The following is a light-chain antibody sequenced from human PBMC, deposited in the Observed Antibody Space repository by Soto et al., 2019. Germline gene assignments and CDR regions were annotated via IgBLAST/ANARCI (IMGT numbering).Light chain of an antibody. V-gene: IGKV1-5*03. CDR2: KAS. CDR3: QQYNSYPWT. J-gene: IGKJ1*01. CDR1: QSISSW. Sequence: DVKMSLSPSTLSASVGDRVRNTCLASQSISSWLAWYQQKPGKAPKLLIYKASSLESGVPSRFSGSGYGTEFTLTISSLQPDDFATYYCQQYNSYPWTFGQGTNVDI.